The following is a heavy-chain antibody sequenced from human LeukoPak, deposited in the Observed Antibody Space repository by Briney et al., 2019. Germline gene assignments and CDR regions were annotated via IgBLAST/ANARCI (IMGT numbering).Heavy chain of an antibody. V-gene: IGHV3-11*04. Sequence: GGSLRLSCAASGFTFSDHYMSWIRQAPGKGLEWLSYISGSSSSINYADSVKGRFTISRDNAKKSLYLQMNSLRDEDTAIYYCARYRSSPNRAFDIWGQGTMVTVSS. CDR3: ARYRSSPNRAFDI. J-gene: IGHJ3*02. CDR2: ISGSSSSI. D-gene: IGHD3-10*01. CDR1: GFTFSDHY.